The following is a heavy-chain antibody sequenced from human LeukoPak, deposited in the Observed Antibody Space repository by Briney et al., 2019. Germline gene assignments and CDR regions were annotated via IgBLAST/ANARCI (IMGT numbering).Heavy chain of an antibody. CDR3: ARVQVGPRFNWFDP. V-gene: IGHV1-2*02. CDR1: GYTFTGYY. Sequence: ASVTVSCKASGYTFTGYYMHWVRQAPGQGLEWMGWINPNSGGTNYAQKFQGRVTMTRDTSISTAYMELSRLRSDDTAVCYCARVQVGPRFNWFDPWGQGTLVTVSS. D-gene: IGHD7-27*01. J-gene: IGHJ5*02. CDR2: INPNSGGT.